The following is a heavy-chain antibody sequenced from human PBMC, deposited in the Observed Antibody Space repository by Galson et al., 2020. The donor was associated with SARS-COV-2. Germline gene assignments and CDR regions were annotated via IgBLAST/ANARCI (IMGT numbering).Heavy chain of an antibody. J-gene: IGHJ6*02. V-gene: IGHV4-59*01. CDR3: AGSQGTLDLYGMDV. Sequence: SETLSLTCTVSGGSLSSYYWSWIRQPPGKGLEWIGYIYYSGSTNYNPSLKSRVTISVDTSKNQFSLKLSSVTAADTAVYYCAGSQGTLDLYGMDVWGQGTTVTVFS. D-gene: IGHD3-3*01. CDR2: IYYSGST. CDR1: GGSLSSYY.